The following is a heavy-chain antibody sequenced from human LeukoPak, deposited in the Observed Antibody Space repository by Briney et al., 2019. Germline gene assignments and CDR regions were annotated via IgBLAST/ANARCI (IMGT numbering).Heavy chain of an antibody. CDR1: GYTFTSYY. V-gene: IGHV1-46*01. CDR3: ASLAGGNSESSDAFDI. Sequence: GASVKVSCKASGYTFTSYYMDWVRQAPGQGLEWKGIINPSGGSTSYAQKFQGRLTMTRDMSTSTVYMELSSLRSEDTAVYYCASLAGGNSESSDAFDIWGQGTMVTVSS. CDR2: INPSGGST. J-gene: IGHJ3*02. D-gene: IGHD4-23*01.